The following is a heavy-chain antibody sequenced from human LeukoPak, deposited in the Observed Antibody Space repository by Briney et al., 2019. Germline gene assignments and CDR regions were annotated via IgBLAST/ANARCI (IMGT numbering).Heavy chain of an antibody. V-gene: IGHV4-34*01. D-gene: IGHD1-26*01. Sequence: SETLSLTCAVYGGSFGGYYWSWIRQPPGKGLEWIGEINHSGSTNYNPSLKSRVTISVDTSKNQFSLKLSSVTAADTAVYYCARLSGGSYYYYYYYMDVWGKGTTVTVSS. J-gene: IGHJ6*03. CDR2: INHSGST. CDR3: ARLSGGSYYYYYYYMDV. CDR1: GGSFGGYY.